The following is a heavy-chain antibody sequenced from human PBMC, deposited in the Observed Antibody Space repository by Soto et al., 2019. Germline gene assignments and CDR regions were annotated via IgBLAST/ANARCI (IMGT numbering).Heavy chain of an antibody. V-gene: IGHV1-18*01. CDR2: ISAYNGNT. CDR1: GYTFTSYG. J-gene: IGHJ6*02. D-gene: IGHD2-15*01. CDR3: ARDVVVVVATPSSPAELYYYYGMDV. Sequence: GASVKVSCKASGYTFTSYGISWVRRAPGQGLEWMGWISAYNGNTNYAQKLQGRVTMTTDTSTSTAYMELRSLRSDDTAVYYCARDVVVVVATPSSPAELYYYYGMDVWGQGTTVTVSS.